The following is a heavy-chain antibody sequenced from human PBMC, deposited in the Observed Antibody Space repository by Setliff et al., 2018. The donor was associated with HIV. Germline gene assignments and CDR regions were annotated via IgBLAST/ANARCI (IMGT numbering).Heavy chain of an antibody. CDR3: AKDREYGSGRTDYYYYYGMDV. D-gene: IGHD3-10*01. J-gene: IGHJ6*02. CDR2: ISKDGSNK. V-gene: IGHV3-30*18. CDR1: GFTFSSYG. Sequence: SLKISCAASGFTFSSYGMHWVRQAPGKGLEWVAVISKDGSNKYYADSVKGRFTISRDNSKNTLYLQMNSLRAEDTAVYYCAKDREYGSGRTDYYYYYGMDVWGQGTTVTVSS.